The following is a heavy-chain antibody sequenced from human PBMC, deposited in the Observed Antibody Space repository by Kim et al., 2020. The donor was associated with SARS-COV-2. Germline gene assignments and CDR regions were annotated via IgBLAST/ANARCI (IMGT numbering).Heavy chain of an antibody. J-gene: IGHJ6*02. Sequence: ASVKVSCKASGYTFTSYDINWVRQATGQGLEWMGWMNPNSGNTGYAQKFQGRVTMTRNTSISTAYMELSSLRSEDTAVYYCARGYYDSSGYYYDYYYGMDVWGQGTTVTVSS. D-gene: IGHD3-22*01. CDR1: GYTFTSYD. CDR2: MNPNSGNT. V-gene: IGHV1-8*01. CDR3: ARGYYDSSGYYYDYYYGMDV.